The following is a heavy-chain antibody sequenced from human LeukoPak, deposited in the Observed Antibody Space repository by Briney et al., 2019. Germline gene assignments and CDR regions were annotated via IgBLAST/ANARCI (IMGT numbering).Heavy chain of an antibody. V-gene: IGHV3-23*01. CDR2: ISGSGAAT. CDR3: AQAGNYDFWSGYSLSDAFDI. CDR1: GFTSSSYA. Sequence: GGSLRLSCVASGFTSSSYAMSWVRQAPGKGLEWVSSISGSGAATYYAAFAKGRFTLSRDNSKNTLYLQMNSLRAEDTAVYYCAQAGNYDFWSGYSLSDAFDIWGQGTMVTVSS. J-gene: IGHJ3*02. D-gene: IGHD3-3*01.